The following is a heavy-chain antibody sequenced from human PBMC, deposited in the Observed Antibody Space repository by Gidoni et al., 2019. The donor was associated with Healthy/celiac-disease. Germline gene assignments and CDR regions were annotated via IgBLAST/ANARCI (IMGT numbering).Heavy chain of an antibody. Sequence: QLQLQESGPGLVKPSETLSLTCTVSGGSISSSSYYWGWISQPPGKGLEWIGGIYYSGSTYYNPSLKSRVTISVAASKNQFSLKLSSVTAADTAVYYCARHAPHLAYCSGGSCYFGGYFDYWGQGTLVTVSS. CDR1: GGSISSSSYY. J-gene: IGHJ4*02. V-gene: IGHV4-39*01. CDR2: IYYSGST. D-gene: IGHD2-15*01. CDR3: ARHAPHLAYCSGGSCYFGGYFDY.